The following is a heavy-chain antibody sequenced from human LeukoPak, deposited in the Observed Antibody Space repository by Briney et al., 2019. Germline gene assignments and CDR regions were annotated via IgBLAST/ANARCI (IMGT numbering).Heavy chain of an antibody. D-gene: IGHD3-22*01. CDR3: AKRRASDGSGYRAFEF. CDR2: ISFAGDKT. J-gene: IGHJ4*02. Sequence: GSLRLSCAASGFIFSRYDMSWVRQPPEEGLEWVSTISFAGDKTAYTDSVKGRFIIPRDNSKNTVYLQMNSLRAEDTAVYYCAKRRASDGSGYRAFEFWGQGTLVTVSS. V-gene: IGHV3-23*01. CDR1: GFIFSRYD.